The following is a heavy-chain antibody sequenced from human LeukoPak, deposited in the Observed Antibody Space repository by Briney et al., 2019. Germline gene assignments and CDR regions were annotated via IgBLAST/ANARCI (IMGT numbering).Heavy chain of an antibody. CDR3: ARLEHIVVVIAIFDY. Sequence: SETLSLTCAVSGYSISSGDYWGWIRQRPGEGVEWIGNIYQSGSTYYNPCLKRRITISVDRCKNQFSLKLSSVTAADTAVYYCARLEHIVVVIAIFDYWGQGTLVTVSS. CDR1: GYSISSGDY. J-gene: IGHJ4*02. D-gene: IGHD2-21*01. CDR2: IYQSGST. V-gene: IGHV4-38-2*01.